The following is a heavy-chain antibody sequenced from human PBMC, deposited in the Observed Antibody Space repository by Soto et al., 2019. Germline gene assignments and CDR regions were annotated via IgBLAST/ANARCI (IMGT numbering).Heavy chain of an antibody. J-gene: IGHJ4*02. Sequence: ETLSLSCTVSGGSISSYYWSWIRQPPGKGLEWIGYIYYSGSTNYNPSLKSRVTISVDTSKNQYSLKLSSVTAADTAVYYCARAYGGYADYWGQGALVTFSS. CDR2: IYYSGST. V-gene: IGHV4-59*01. CDR1: GGSISSYY. CDR3: ARAYGGYADY. D-gene: IGHD5-12*01.